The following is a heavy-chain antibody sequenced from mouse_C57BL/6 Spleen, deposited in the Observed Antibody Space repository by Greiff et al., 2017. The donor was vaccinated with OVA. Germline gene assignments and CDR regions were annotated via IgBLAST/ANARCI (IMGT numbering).Heavy chain of an antibody. V-gene: IGHV14-4*01. CDR3: TSGGFITP. CDR1: GFTFTDSF. CDR2: IDPENGDT. D-gene: IGHD1-1*01. J-gene: IGHJ4*01. Sequence: DVQLQESGAELVRPGASVTLSCTASGFTFTDSFMHWVKQRPEQGLALIGWIDPENGDTEYASKFQGKATITADTSSNTAYLQLSSLTSEDTAVYYCTSGGFITPWGQGTSVTVSS.